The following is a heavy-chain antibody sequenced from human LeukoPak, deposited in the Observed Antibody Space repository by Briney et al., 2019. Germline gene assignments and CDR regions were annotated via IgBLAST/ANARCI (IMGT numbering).Heavy chain of an antibody. J-gene: IGHJ4*02. Sequence: GGSLRLSCAASGFTVSSNYMSWVRQAPGKGLEWVSVIYVGGSTYYADSVKGRFTISRDNSKNTLYLQMNSLRAEDTAVYYCARDPSGQPAAGGYWGQGTLVTVSS. CDR3: ARDPSGQPAAGGY. D-gene: IGHD1-14*01. CDR2: IYVGGST. CDR1: GFTVSSNY. V-gene: IGHV3-53*01.